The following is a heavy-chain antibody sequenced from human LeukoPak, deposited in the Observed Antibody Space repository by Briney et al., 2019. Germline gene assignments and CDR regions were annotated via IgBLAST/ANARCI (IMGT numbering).Heavy chain of an antibody. D-gene: IGHD4-17*01. CDR2: ISGSGGST. Sequence: GGSLRLSCAASGLTFSSYAMSWVRQAPGKGLEWVSAISGSGGSTYYADSVKGRFTISRDNSKNTLYLQMNSLRAEDTAVYYCAKDFFDGDYFDYWGQGTLVTVSS. J-gene: IGHJ4*02. V-gene: IGHV3-23*01. CDR1: GLTFSSYA. CDR3: AKDFFDGDYFDY.